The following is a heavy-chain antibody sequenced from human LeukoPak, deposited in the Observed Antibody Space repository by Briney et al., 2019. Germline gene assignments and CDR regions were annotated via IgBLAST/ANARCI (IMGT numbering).Heavy chain of an antibody. CDR2: IYYSGST. J-gene: IGHJ5*02. Sequence: PSETLSLTCTVSGGSISSSSYYWGWIRQPPGKGLEWIGSIYYSGSTYYNPSLKSRVTISVDTSENQFSLKLSSVTAADTAVYYCARLSVNGWFDPWGQGTLVTVSS. V-gene: IGHV4-39*01. D-gene: IGHD2-8*01. CDR1: GGSISSSSYY. CDR3: ARLSVNGWFDP.